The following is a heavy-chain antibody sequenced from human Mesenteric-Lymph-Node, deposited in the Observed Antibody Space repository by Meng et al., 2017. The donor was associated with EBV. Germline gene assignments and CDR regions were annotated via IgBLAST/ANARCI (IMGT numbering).Heavy chain of an antibody. V-gene: IGHV1-8*01. Sequence: QVQVVQSGAEVKKPGASVKVSCKASGYIFTYYDINWVRQATGQGLEWMGWMNPHSGSTGYAPKFQGRVTMTRDTSINTAYMELSSLRSEDTAVYYCVRSQGVTMEESLVWGQGSLVTVSS. CDR2: MNPHSGST. J-gene: IGHJ4*02. CDR3: VRSQGVTMEESLV. D-gene: IGHD3-10*01. CDR1: GYIFTYYD.